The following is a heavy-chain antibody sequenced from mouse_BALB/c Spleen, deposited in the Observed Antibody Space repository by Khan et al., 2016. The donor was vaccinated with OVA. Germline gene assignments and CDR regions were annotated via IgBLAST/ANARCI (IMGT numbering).Heavy chain of an antibody. CDR3: ARNYRYEVYFDS. J-gene: IGHJ2*01. D-gene: IGHD2-14*01. CDR2: IYPFNDGT. V-gene: IGHV1S136*01. CDR1: GYTFTSSV. Sequence: VQLQQSGPELVKPGASVKMSCTASGYTFTSSVIHWVRQKSGQGLDWIGYIYPFNDGTKYNEKFEGKATLTSDKSSSTAYMALSSLTSEDSAVYYGARNYRYEVYFDSWGQGTTLTVSS.